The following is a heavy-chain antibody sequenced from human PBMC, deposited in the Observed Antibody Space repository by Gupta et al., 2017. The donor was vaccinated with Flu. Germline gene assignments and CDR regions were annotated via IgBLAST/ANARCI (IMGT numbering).Heavy chain of an antibody. V-gene: IGHV3-7*01. Sequence: FSIHWMSWVRQAPGKGLEWVTNIKYDGSEIFYVDSVKGRFTISRDNAKNSLYLQMDNLRAEDTATYYCATRSASTTLFADFWGQGTLVRVSS. CDR2: IKYDGSEI. D-gene: IGHD2-15*01. CDR1: FSIHW. J-gene: IGHJ4*02. CDR3: ATRSASTTLFADF.